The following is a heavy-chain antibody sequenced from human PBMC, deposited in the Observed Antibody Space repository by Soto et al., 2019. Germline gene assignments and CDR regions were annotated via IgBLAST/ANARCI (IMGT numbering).Heavy chain of an antibody. V-gene: IGHV3-66*04. Sequence: EVQLVESGGGLVQPGGSLTLSCAASGFAVSSSYMGWVRQAPGKGLEWVSSIYREGNTYYADSVRDRFTVSTDNSKDTLYLQMTSLRVDDTAVYCCARQVGHYWYFDLWGRGTLVSVSS. CDR2: IYREGNT. J-gene: IGHJ2*01. CDR1: GFAVSSSY. D-gene: IGHD1-26*01. CDR3: ARQVGHYWYFDL.